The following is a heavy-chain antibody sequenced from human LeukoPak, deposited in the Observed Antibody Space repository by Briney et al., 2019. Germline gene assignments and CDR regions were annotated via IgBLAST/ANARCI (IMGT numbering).Heavy chain of an antibody. CDR3: ARDWGEKWELLNYFDY. CDR1: GYTFTGYY. J-gene: IGHJ4*02. CDR2: INPNSGGT. Sequence: GASVKVSCKASGYTFTGYYMHWVRQAPGQGLEWMGWINPNSGGTNYAQKFQGRVTMTRDTSISTAYMELSRLRSDDTAVYYCARDWGEKWELLNYFDYWGQGTLVTVSS. D-gene: IGHD1-26*01. V-gene: IGHV1-2*02.